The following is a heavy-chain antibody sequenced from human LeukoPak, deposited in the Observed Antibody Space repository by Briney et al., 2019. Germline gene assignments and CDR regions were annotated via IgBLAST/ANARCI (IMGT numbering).Heavy chain of an antibody. Sequence: GASVKVSCKASGYTFTTYHMHWGRQAPGQGLEWMGTINPSGGSTSYAQKFQGRVTMTRDMSTSTVYMELSSLRSEDTAVYYCARAVIAAAKDYWGQGTLVTVSS. CDR3: ARAVIAAAKDY. CDR2: INPSGGST. CDR1: GYTFTTYH. D-gene: IGHD6-13*01. J-gene: IGHJ4*02. V-gene: IGHV1-46*01.